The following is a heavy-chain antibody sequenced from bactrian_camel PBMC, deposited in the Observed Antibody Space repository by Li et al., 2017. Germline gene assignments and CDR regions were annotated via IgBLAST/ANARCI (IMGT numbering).Heavy chain of an antibody. CDR1: GFPFSANH. D-gene: IGHD4*01. CDR3: AAADPAGDCDSASEYNY. Sequence: DVQLVESGGDSVQPGGSLRLSCVASGFPFSANHMSWVRQPPGKTLEWVSSITASGTTSYSNSVRGRFTISRDNANTLYLQMDSLKSEDTAMYYCAAADPAGDCDSASEYNYWGQGTQVTVS. CDR2: ITASGTT. J-gene: IGHJ4*01. V-gene: IGHV3S40*01.